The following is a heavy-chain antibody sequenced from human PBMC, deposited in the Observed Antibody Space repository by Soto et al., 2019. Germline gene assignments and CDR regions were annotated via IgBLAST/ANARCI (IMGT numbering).Heavy chain of an antibody. CDR1: GGTFSSYA. CDR2: IIPIFGTA. CDR3: ARDGGAARRYYYHGMDV. J-gene: IGHJ6*02. D-gene: IGHD6-6*01. Sequence: QVQLVQSGAEVKKPGSSVKVSCKASGGTFSSYAISWVRQAPGQGLEWMGGIIPIFGTANYAQKFQGRVTITADESTSTAYMELSSLRSEDTAVYYCARDGGAARRYYYHGMDVWGQGTTVTVSS. V-gene: IGHV1-69*01.